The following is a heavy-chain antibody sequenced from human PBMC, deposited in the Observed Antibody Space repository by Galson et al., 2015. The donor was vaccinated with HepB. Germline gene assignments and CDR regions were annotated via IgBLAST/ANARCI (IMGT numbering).Heavy chain of an antibody. J-gene: IGHJ4*02. CDR2: ISSSSSYI. D-gene: IGHD1-26*01. CDR3: AKGILWELLSNFDY. Sequence: SLRLSCAASGFTFSSYSMNWVRQAPGKGLEWVSSISSSSSYIYYADSVKGRFTISRDNSKNTLYLQMNSLRAEDTALYYCAKGILWELLSNFDYWGQGTLVTVSS. CDR1: GFTFSSYS. V-gene: IGHV3-21*04.